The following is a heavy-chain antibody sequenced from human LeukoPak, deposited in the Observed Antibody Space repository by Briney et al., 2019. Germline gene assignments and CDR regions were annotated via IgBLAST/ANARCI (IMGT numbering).Heavy chain of an antibody. CDR3: ARDPRAGGWRISNDAFDI. Sequence: KPGGSLRLSCAASGFTFSSYSMTWVRQAPGKGLEWVSSISSSSSYIYYADSVKGRFTISRDNAKNSLYLQMNSLRAEDTAGYYCARDPRAGGWRISNDAFDIWGQGTMVTVSS. CDR1: GFTFSSYS. D-gene: IGHD2-15*01. CDR2: ISSSSSYI. J-gene: IGHJ3*02. V-gene: IGHV3-21*01.